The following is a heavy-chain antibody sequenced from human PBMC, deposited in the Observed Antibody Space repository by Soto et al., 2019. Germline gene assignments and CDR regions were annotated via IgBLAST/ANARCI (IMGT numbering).Heavy chain of an antibody. CDR3: AGPFNSRPYYYYGMDV. Sequence: PSETLSLTCTVSGGSISSSSYYWGWIRQPPGKGLEWIGSIYYSGSTYYNPSLKSRVTISVDTSKNQFSLKLSSVTAADTAVYYCAGPFNSRPYYYYGMDVWGQGTTVTVSS. J-gene: IGHJ6*02. V-gene: IGHV4-39*01. CDR2: IYYSGST. CDR1: GGSISSSSYY. D-gene: IGHD6-13*01.